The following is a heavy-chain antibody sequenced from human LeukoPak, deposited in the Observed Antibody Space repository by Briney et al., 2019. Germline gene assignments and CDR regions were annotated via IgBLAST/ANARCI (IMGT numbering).Heavy chain of an antibody. J-gene: IGHJ4*02. Sequence: GGSLRLSCAASGFTFDDYAMHWVRQAPGKGLEWVSSISSSRNYIYYADSVKGRFTISRDNAKNSLYLQMNSLRAEDTALYYCARVPYGSGRFDYWGQGTLVTVSS. CDR2: ISSSRNYI. CDR3: ARVPYGSGRFDY. V-gene: IGHV3-21*04. CDR1: GFTFDDYA. D-gene: IGHD3-10*01.